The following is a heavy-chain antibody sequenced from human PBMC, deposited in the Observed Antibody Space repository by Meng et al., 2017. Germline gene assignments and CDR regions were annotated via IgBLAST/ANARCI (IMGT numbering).Heavy chain of an antibody. CDR3: ARGRLRYFDWLSDAFDI. J-gene: IGHJ3*02. CDR1: GFTFSDYY. Sequence: GGSLRLSCAASGFTFSDYYMSWIRQAPGKGLEWVSYISSSGSTIYYADSVKGRFTISRDNAKNSLYLQMNSLRAEDTALYYCARGRLRYFDWLSDAFDIWGQGTMVTVSS. CDR2: ISSSGSTI. D-gene: IGHD3-9*01. V-gene: IGHV3-11*04.